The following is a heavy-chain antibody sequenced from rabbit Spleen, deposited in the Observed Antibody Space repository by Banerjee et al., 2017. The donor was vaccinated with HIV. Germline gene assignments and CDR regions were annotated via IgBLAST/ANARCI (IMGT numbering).Heavy chain of an antibody. CDR3: ARDLDGVIGWNFGW. CDR1: GFSFSNKAV. J-gene: IGHJ4*01. V-gene: IGHV1S45*01. Sequence: QDQLVESGGGLVKPGASLTLTCKASGFSFSNKAVMCWVRQAPGKGLEWIACINAVTGKAVYASWAKGRFTFSKTSSTTVTLQMTSLTAADTATYFFARDLDGVIGWNFGWWGPGTLVTVS. CDR2: INAVTGKA. D-gene: IGHD1-1*01.